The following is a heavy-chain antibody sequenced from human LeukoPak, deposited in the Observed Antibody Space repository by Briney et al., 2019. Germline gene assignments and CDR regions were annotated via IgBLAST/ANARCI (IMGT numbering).Heavy chain of an antibody. D-gene: IGHD3-16*01. CDR1: GGSFSGYY. V-gene: IGHV4-59*01. CDR3: ARVVRGSPYHFDY. Sequence: PSETLSLTCAVYGGSFSGYYWSWIRQPPGKGLEWIGYIYYSGSTNYNPSLKSRVTISVDTSKNQFSLKLNSVTAADTAVYYCARVVRGSPYHFDYWGQGTLVTVSS. J-gene: IGHJ4*02. CDR2: IYYSGST.